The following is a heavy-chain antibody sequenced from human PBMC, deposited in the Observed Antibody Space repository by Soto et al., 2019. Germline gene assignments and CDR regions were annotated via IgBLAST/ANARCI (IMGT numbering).Heavy chain of an antibody. D-gene: IGHD4-17*01. CDR3: VKRGTVTTDYYGMDV. J-gene: IGHJ6*02. CDR2: ISGSGGGT. V-gene: IGHV3-23*01. Sequence: PGGSLRLSCAASRFTFTRSPMSWVRQAPVRGLEWVSAISGSGGGTYYADSVRGRFTISRDNSKNTLYLQMNSLRDEDTAIYYCVKRGTVTTDYYGMDVWGQGTTVTSP. CDR1: RFTFTRSP.